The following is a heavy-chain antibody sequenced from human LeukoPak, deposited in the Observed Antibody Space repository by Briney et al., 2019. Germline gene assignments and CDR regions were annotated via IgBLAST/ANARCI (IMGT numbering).Heavy chain of an antibody. CDR3: ARHPEVGAPEAAFDI. V-gene: IGHV4-30-2*01. J-gene: IGHJ3*02. Sequence: KPSETLSLTCTVSGGSISSGGYYWSWIRQPPGKGLEWIGYIYHSGSTYYNPSLKSRVTISVDTSKNQFSLKLSSVTAADTAVYYCARHPEVGAPEAAFDIWGQGTMVTVSS. CDR1: GGSISSGGYY. CDR2: IYHSGST. D-gene: IGHD1-26*01.